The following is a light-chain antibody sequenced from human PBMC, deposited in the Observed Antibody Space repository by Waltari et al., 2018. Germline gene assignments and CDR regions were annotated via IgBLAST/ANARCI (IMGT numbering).Light chain of an antibody. CDR2: GAS. Sequence: EIVLTQSPGTLSLSPGERATLSCRASQSVRRNSVAWYQQKPGQAPRLLIYGASSRATGIPDRFGGSGSGTDCTLTISRLAPEDLAVYYCQQYGNSPGTFGQGTKLQIK. V-gene: IGKV3-20*01. CDR1: QSVRRNS. CDR3: QQYGNSPGT. J-gene: IGKJ2*01.